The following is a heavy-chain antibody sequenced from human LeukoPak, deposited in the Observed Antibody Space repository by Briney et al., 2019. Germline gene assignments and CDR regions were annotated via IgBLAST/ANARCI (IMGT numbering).Heavy chain of an antibody. CDR3: RAVGPTNAFDY. CDR2: IRRKAHGGTT. V-gene: IGHV3-49*04. Sequence: GRSLRLVCTGSGFTFGDYSMTWVRQAPGRGLEWLGFIRRKAHGGTTEYAPSVKGRFTISRDDSKSIAYLQMNSLKTEDTALYYCRAVGPTNAFDYWGQGTLVTVSS. CDR1: GFTFGDYS. J-gene: IGHJ4*02. D-gene: IGHD1-26*01.